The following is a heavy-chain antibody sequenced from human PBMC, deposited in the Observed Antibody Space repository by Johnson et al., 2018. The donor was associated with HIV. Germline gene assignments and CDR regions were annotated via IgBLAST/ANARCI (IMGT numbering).Heavy chain of an antibody. CDR2: ISSSVSTI. Sequence: QVQLVESGGGLVKPGGSLRLSCAASGFTFSDYYMSWIRQAPGTGLAWVSYISSSVSTIYYADSVKGRFTISRDNSKTTLYLQMNSRRAEDTAVYYCAKVLIVATGERAFDIWGQGTMVTVSS. CDR3: AKVLIVATGERAFDI. V-gene: IGHV3-11*04. CDR1: GFTFSDYY. D-gene: IGHD5-12*01. J-gene: IGHJ3*02.